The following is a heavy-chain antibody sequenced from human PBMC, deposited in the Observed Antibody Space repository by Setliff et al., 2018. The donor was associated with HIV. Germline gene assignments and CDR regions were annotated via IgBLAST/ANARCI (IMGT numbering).Heavy chain of an antibody. CDR3: AREAVLFGGSYRFDY. V-gene: IGHV4-38-2*02. Sequence: SETLSLTCDVSGFSITDGFYWAWIRQSPGKGLEWIGSINHSGSTYCTPSLKSRVTISVDTSKNQFSLKLSSVTAADTAVYYCAREAVLFGGSYRFDYWGQGTLVTVSS. D-gene: IGHD1-26*01. CDR2: INHSGST. CDR1: GFSITDGFY. J-gene: IGHJ4*02.